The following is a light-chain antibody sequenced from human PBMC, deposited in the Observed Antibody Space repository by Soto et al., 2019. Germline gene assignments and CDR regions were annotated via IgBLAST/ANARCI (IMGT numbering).Light chain of an antibody. V-gene: IGLV1-40*01. CDR1: SSNIGAGYD. CDR2: GNS. Sequence: QSVLTQPPSVSGSPWQRVTISCTGSSSNIGAGYDVHWYQQLPGTAPKLLIYGNSNRPSGVPDRFSGSKSGTSASLAITGLPADDEADYYCQSYDSSLRGTWVFGGGTKLTVL. CDR3: QSYDSSLRGTWV. J-gene: IGLJ3*02.